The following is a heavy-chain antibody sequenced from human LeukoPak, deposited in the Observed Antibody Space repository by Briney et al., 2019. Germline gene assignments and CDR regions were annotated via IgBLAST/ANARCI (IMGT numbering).Heavy chain of an antibody. J-gene: IGHJ4*02. Sequence: PGGSLRLSCAASGFTFSSYWMSWVRQAPGKGLEWVANIKQDGSEKYYVDSVKGRFTISRDNAKNSLYLQMNSLRAEDTAVYYCAKGGPMEAYYYDSSGYYSYFDYWGQGTLVTVSS. V-gene: IGHV3-7*01. D-gene: IGHD3-22*01. CDR1: GFTFSSYW. CDR3: AKGGPMEAYYYDSSGYYSYFDY. CDR2: IKQDGSEK.